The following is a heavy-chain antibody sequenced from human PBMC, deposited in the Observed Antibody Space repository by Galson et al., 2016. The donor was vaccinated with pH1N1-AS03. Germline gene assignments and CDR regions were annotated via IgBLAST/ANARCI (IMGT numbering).Heavy chain of an antibody. CDR2: SRHDANSYTS. J-gene: IGHJ6*02. CDR1: GFRISDHY. CDR3: VRDGGYCIGHTCYYYATDV. D-gene: IGHD2-15*01. V-gene: IGHV3-72*01. Sequence: SLRLSCAASGFRISDHYMDWVRQAPGKGLEWVCRSRHDANSYTSEYAATVKCRFTLSRDNSKNSFYLQMNSLETEDTAVYYCVRDGGYCIGHTCYYYATDVWGQGTTVTVSS.